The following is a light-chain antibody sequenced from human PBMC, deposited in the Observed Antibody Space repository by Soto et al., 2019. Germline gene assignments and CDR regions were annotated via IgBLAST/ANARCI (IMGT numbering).Light chain of an antibody. J-gene: IGKJ1*01. V-gene: IGKV3-15*01. CDR3: QQYNNWPRT. CDR2: GAS. Sequence: EIVMTQSPATLSVSPGERATLSCGASQSVSSDLAWYHQKPGQAPRLLIYGASTRATGIPARFSGSGSGTEFTLTINSLQSEDFAVYYCQQYNNWPRTFGQGTKVDIK. CDR1: QSVSSD.